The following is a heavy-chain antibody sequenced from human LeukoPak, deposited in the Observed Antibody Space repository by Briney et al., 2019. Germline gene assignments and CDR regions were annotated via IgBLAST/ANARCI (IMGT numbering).Heavy chain of an antibody. CDR1: GYTFTSYY. CDR3: ARGYTWESGSFYIDH. J-gene: IGHJ4*02. D-gene: IGHD1-26*01. V-gene: IGHV1-46*01. Sequence: GASVKVSCKASGYTFTSYYMCWVRQAPGQGLEWMGIINPSGGSTSYAQKFQDRVTMTRDTSTSTVYMELSGLRFEDTAVYYCARGYTWESGSFYIDHWGQGTLVTVSS. CDR2: INPSGGST.